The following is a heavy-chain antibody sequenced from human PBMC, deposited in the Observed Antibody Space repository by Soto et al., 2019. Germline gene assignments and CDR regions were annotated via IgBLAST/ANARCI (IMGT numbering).Heavy chain of an antibody. D-gene: IGHD6-13*01. J-gene: IGHJ4*02. V-gene: IGHV4-59*12. CDR2: IYYSGST. CDR3: ASSHAGAHITAAVH. Sequence: LETLSLTCTVSGGSISSYYWSWIRQPPGKGLEWIGYIYYSGSTYYNPSLKSRVTISVDTSKNQFSLKLSSVTAADTAVYYCASSHAGAHITAAVHWGQGTLVTVSS. CDR1: GGSISSYY.